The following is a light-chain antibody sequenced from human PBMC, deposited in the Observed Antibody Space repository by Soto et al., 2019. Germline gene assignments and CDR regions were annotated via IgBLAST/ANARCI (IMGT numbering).Light chain of an antibody. Sequence: DIQVTQSPSTLSSSVGDRVTITCRASQGISNYLAWYQQKPGKVPKLLIYAASTLQSGVPSRFSGSGSGTDFTLTISSLQPEDVATYYCQKYNSAPPTFGQGTKVDIK. CDR1: QGISNY. J-gene: IGKJ1*01. CDR2: AAS. CDR3: QKYNSAPPT. V-gene: IGKV1-27*01.